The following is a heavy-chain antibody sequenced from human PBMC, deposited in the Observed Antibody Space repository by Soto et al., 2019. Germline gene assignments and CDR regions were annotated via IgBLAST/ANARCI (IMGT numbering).Heavy chain of an antibody. V-gene: IGHV1-8*01. CDR2: MNPNSGNT. CDR3: ARGQTRNIAAAGNWFDP. Sequence: GASVKVSCKASGYTFTSYDINWVRQATGQGLEWMGWMNPNSGNTGYAQKFQGRVTMTRNTSISTAYMELSSLRSEDTAVYYCARGQTRNIAAAGNWFDPWGQGTLVTVSS. CDR1: GYTFTSYD. D-gene: IGHD6-13*01. J-gene: IGHJ5*02.